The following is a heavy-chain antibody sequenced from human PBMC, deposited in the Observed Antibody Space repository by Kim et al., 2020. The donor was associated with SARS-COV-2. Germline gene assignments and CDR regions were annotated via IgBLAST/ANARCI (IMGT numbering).Heavy chain of an antibody. D-gene: IGHD6-6*01. CDR2: IYYSGST. CDR3: ARDRPSDESFDY. V-gene: IGHV4-31*03. J-gene: IGHJ4*02. CDR1: GGSISSGGYY. Sequence: SETLSLTCTVSGGSISSGGYYWSWIRQHPGKGLEWIGYIYYSGSTYYNPSLKSRVTISVDTSKNQFSLKLSSVTAADTAVYYCARDRPSDESFDYWGQGTLVTVSS.